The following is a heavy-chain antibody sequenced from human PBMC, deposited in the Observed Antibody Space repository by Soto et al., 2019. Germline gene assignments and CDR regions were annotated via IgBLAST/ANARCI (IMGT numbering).Heavy chain of an antibody. V-gene: IGHV1-8*01. CDR3: ARGRGYSDGIDY. CDR2: MNPNSGST. D-gene: IGHD2-15*01. J-gene: IGHJ4*02. CDR1: GYTFTSLD. Sequence: ASVKVSCQASGYTFTSLDINWVRQATGQGLEWMGWMNPNSGSTGSAQKFQGRVAMTRDTSINTAYMELSSLRSDDTAVYYCARGRGYSDGIDYWGQGTLVTVSS.